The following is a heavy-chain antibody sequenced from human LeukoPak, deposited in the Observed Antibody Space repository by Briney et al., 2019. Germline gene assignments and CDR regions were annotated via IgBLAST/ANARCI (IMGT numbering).Heavy chain of an antibody. CDR1: GFTFGNYH. CDR3: ARGKYSSDWYLDY. D-gene: IGHD6-19*01. V-gene: IGHV3-11*01. Sequence: GGSLRLSCAASGFTFGNYHMSWIRQAPGKGLEWVSYISGSDSDINYADSVKGRFTISRDNARNSLFLQMNSLRAEDTAIYYCARGKYSSDWYLDYWGQGTLVTVSS. J-gene: IGHJ4*02. CDR2: ISGSDSDI.